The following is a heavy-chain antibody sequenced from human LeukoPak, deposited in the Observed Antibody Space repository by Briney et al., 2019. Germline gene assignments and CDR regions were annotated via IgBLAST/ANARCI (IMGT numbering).Heavy chain of an antibody. Sequence: SETLSLTCTVSGGSISSYYWSWIRQPPGKGLEWIGYLYYSGSTNYNPSLKSRVTFSVDTSKNQFSLKLTSVTAADTAVYYCARASEWLHDAFDIWGQGTMVTVSS. V-gene: IGHV4-59*01. J-gene: IGHJ3*02. CDR2: LYYSGST. CDR3: ARASEWLHDAFDI. D-gene: IGHD5-24*01. CDR1: GGSISSYY.